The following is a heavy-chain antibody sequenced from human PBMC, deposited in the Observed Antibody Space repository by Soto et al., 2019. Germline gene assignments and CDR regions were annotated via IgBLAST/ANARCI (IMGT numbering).Heavy chain of an antibody. J-gene: IGHJ5*02. V-gene: IGHV2-5*02. D-gene: IGHD6-19*01. CDR3: AHSPYSSGWLNWFDP. CDR1: GFSLSTSGVG. CDR2: IYWDDDK. Sequence: QITLKESGPPLVKPIQTLTLTCTFSGFSLSTSGVGVGWIRQPPGTAREWLALIYWDDDKRYSPSLKSRLTITKHTSKNQLVLTMTNMDPVDTATYYCAHSPYSSGWLNWFDPWGQGTLVTVSS.